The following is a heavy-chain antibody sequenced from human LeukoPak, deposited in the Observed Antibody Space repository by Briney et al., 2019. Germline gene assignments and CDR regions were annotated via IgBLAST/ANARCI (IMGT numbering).Heavy chain of an antibody. CDR2: ISHSGSS. J-gene: IGHJ4*02. Sequence: SETLSLTCTVSGGSINSGGYHWRWIRQYPGKGLEWIGYISHSGSSYYNPSLKSRVTISLGTSNNQFSLQLSSLTAADTALYYCARDTHCDSSGYYLDSWGPGTLVTVSS. D-gene: IGHD3-22*01. CDR3: ARDTHCDSSGYYLDS. CDR1: GGSINSGGYH. V-gene: IGHV4-31*03.